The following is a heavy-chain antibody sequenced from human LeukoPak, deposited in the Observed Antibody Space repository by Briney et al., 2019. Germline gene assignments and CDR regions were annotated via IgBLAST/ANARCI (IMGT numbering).Heavy chain of an antibody. CDR3: ARLGIGVVPTAMLGDYYFDY. V-gene: IGHV4-59*08. D-gene: IGHD2-2*01. CDR2: IYYSGST. Sequence: SETLSLTCTVSGGSISSYYWSWIRQPPGKGLEWIGYIYYSGSTNYNPSLKSRVTISVDTSKNQFSLKLTSVTAADTAVYYCARLGIGVVPTAMLGDYYFDYWGQGTLVTVSS. CDR1: GGSISSYY. J-gene: IGHJ4*02.